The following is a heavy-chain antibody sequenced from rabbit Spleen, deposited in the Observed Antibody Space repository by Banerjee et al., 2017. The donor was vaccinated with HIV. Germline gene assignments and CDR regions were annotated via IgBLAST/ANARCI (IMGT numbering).Heavy chain of an antibody. CDR2: IYPDYRST. CDR1: GIDFSNAG. CDR3: ARARSAGWGSATDFRLDL. V-gene: IGHV1S47*01. D-gene: IGHD4-2*01. Sequence: QQQLVESGGGLVKPGASLTLTCKASGIDFSNAGIGWVRQAPGKGLEWIAYIYPDYRSTHYASWVNGRFTISLDNAQNTAFLQMTSLTAADTATYFCARARSAGWGSATDFRLDLWGPGTLVTVS. J-gene: IGHJ3*01.